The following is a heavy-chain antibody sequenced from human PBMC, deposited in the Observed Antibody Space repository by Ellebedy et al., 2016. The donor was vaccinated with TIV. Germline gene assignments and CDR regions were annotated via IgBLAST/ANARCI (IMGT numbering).Heavy chain of an antibody. V-gene: IGHV4-34*01. CDR1: GGSFSGYY. CDR2: INHSGST. D-gene: IGHD2-2*01. Sequence: SETLSLXXAVYGGSFSGYYWSWIRQPPGKGLEWIGEINHSGSTNYNPSLKSRVTISVDTSNNQLSLKLSSVTAADTAVYYCARGLRRYCSSTSCYGYWFDPWGQGTLVTVSS. J-gene: IGHJ5*02. CDR3: ARGLRRYCSSTSCYGYWFDP.